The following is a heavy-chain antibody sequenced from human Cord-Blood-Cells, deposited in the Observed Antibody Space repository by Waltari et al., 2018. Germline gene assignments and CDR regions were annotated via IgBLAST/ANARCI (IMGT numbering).Heavy chain of an antibody. D-gene: IGHD2-21*02. J-gene: IGHJ4*02. Sequence: QVQLQQWGAGLLKPSETLSLTCAVYGGSFSGYYWGWIRQPPGKGLEWIGEINHSGSTNSSPSLKSRVTISVDTSKNQFSLKLSSVTAADTAVYYCASTYCGGDCYSDYWGQGTLVTVSS. CDR1: GGSFSGYY. CDR3: ASTYCGGDCYSDY. CDR2: INHSGST. V-gene: IGHV4-34*01.